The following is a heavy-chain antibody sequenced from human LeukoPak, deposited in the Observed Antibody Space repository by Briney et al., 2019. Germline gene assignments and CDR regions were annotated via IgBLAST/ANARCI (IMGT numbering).Heavy chain of an antibody. CDR1: GGSISSYY. D-gene: IGHD6-13*01. CDR2: IYTSGST. J-gene: IGHJ4*02. CDR3: ARHLEYISSWKGYYFDY. V-gene: IGHV4-4*07. Sequence: PSETLSLTCTVSGGSISSYYWSWIRQPAGRGLEWIGRIYTSGSTNYNPSLKSRVTISVDTSKNQFSLKLSSVTAADTAVYYCARHLEYISSWKGYYFDYWGQGTLVTVSS.